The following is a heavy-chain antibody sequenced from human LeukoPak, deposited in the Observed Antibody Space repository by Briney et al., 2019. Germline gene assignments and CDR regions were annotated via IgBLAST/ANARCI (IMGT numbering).Heavy chain of an antibody. CDR3: ARYSYGSLFDY. CDR2: IYWDDDK. Sequence: PSETLSLTCSVSGYSLSSGYYWSWIRQPPGKALEWLALIYWDDDKRYSPSLKSRLTITKDTSKNQVVLTMTNMDPVDTATYYCARYSYGSLFDYWGQGTLVTVSS. J-gene: IGHJ4*02. V-gene: IGHV2-5*08. D-gene: IGHD5-18*01. CDR1: GYSLSSGYYW.